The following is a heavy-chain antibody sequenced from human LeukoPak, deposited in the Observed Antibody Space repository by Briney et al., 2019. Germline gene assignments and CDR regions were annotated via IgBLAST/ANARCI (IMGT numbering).Heavy chain of an antibody. CDR3: ARGYSSSSPELDY. CDR2: ISSSSSTI. J-gene: IGHJ4*02. Sequence: GGPLRLSCAASGFTFCSYSMNCVREAPGKGLEWVSYISSSSSTIYYADSVKGRFTISRDNAKNSLYLQMNSLRDEDTAVYYCARGYSSSSPELDYWGQGTLVTVSS. CDR1: GFTFCSYS. D-gene: IGHD6-6*01. V-gene: IGHV3-48*02.